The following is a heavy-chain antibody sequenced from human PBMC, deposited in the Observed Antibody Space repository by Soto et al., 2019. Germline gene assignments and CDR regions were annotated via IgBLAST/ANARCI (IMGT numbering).Heavy chain of an antibody. V-gene: IGHV3-23*01. CDR3: ARRGSGSYYDY. CDR1: GFTFSSYA. J-gene: IGHJ4*02. Sequence: EVQLLESGGGLVQPGGSLRLSCAASGFTFSSYAMRWVRQAPGKGLEWVSASSGSGGSTYYADSVKGRFTISRDNSKNTVYLQMNSLRGEDTAVYYCARRGSGSYYDYWGQGTLVTVSS. D-gene: IGHD1-26*01. CDR2: SSGSGGST.